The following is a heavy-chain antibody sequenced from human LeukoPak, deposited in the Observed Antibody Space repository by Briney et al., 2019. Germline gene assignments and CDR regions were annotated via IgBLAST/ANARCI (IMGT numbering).Heavy chain of an antibody. CDR2: IKQDGSEK. Sequence: PGGSLRLSCAASGFTFSSYWMSWVRQAPGKGLEWVANIKQDGSEKYYVDSVKGRLTISRDNAKNSLYLQMNSLRAEDTAVYYCARDVVVQGLDAFDIWGQGTMVTVSS. V-gene: IGHV3-7*01. CDR3: ARDVVVQGLDAFDI. J-gene: IGHJ3*02. D-gene: IGHD2-2*01. CDR1: GFTFSSYW.